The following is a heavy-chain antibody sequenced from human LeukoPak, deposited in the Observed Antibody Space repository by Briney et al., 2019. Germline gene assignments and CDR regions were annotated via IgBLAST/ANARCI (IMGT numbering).Heavy chain of an antibody. V-gene: IGHV3-11*01. D-gene: IGHD2-2*01. J-gene: IGHJ4*02. Sequence: GGSLRLSCTASGFTFGDYAMSWVRQAPGKGLEWLSYIRNSGDTMFYADSVKGRFTISRDNAKNSLYLQMNSLRAEDTAVYYCARSSSGTHFDYWGQGTLVTVST. CDR3: ARSSSGTHFDY. CDR1: GFTFGDYA. CDR2: IRNSGDTM.